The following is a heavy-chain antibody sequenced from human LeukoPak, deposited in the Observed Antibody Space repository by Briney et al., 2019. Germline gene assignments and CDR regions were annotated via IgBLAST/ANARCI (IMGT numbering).Heavy chain of an antibody. D-gene: IGHD3-16*02. CDR2: INPIGGST. Sequence: GASVKASCKASGYTFTSYYMHWVRHAPEQGLEWMGIINPIGGSTSYAQKFQGRVTMTRDTSTSTVYMELSSLRSEDTAVYYCARECGYDYVWGSYRYPFDYWGQGTLVTVSS. CDR1: GYTFTSYY. V-gene: IGHV1-46*01. CDR3: ARECGYDYVWGSYRYPFDY. J-gene: IGHJ4*02.